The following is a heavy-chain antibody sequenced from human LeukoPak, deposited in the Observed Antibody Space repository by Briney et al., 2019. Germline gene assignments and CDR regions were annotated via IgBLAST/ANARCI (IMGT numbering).Heavy chain of an antibody. D-gene: IGHD3-22*01. CDR2: INPSGGST. J-gene: IGHJ4*02. CDR3: ARDNYDSSGYYSDY. Sequence: ASVKVSCKASGYTFTSYYMHWVRQAPGQGLEWMGIINPSGGSTSYAQKFQGRVTITTDESTSTAYMELSSLRSEDTAVYYCARDNYDSSGYYSDYWGQGTLVTVPS. CDR1: GYTFTSYY. V-gene: IGHV1-46*01.